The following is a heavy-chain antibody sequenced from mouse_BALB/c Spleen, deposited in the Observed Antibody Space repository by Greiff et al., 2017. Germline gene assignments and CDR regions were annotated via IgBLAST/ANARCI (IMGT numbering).Heavy chain of an antibody. D-gene: IGHD1-1*02. V-gene: IGHV5-9-4*01. CDR3: AREGGKGAMDY. Sequence: EVHLVESGGGLVKPGGSLKLSCAASGFTFSSYAMSWVRQSPEKRLEWVAEISSGGSYTYYPDTVTGRFTISRDNAKNTLYLEMSSLRSEDTAMYYCAREGGKGAMDYWGQGTSVTVSS. CDR2: ISSGGSYT. J-gene: IGHJ4*01. CDR1: GFTFSSYA.